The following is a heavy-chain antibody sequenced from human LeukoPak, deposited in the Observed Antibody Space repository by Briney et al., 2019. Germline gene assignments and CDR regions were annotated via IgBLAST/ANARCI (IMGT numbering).Heavy chain of an antibody. CDR2: INPNSGGT. Sequence: GASVKVSCKASGYTFTGYYIHWVRQAPGQGLEWMGWINPNSGGTNYAQKFQGRVTMTRDTSISTAYMELSRLRSDDTAVYYCARDPGSGYYYYGMDVWGQGTTVTVSS. CDR3: ARDPGSGYYYYGMDV. D-gene: IGHD2-15*01. V-gene: IGHV1-2*02. J-gene: IGHJ6*02. CDR1: GYTFTGYY.